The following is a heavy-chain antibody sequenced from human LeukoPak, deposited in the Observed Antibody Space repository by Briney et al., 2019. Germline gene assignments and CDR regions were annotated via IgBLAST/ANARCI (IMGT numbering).Heavy chain of an antibody. CDR3: ASGELYYYDSSGYEFDY. Sequence: GGSLRLSCAASRFTFSSYWMHWVRQAPGKGLVWVSRINSDGSSTSYADSVKGRFTISRDNAKNTLHLQMNSLRAEDTAVYYCASGELYYYDSSGYEFDYWGQGTLVTVSS. D-gene: IGHD3-22*01. V-gene: IGHV3-74*01. CDR2: INSDGSST. J-gene: IGHJ4*02. CDR1: RFTFSSYW.